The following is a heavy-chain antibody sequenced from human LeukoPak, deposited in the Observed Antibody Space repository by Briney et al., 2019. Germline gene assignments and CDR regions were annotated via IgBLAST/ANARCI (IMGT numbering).Heavy chain of an antibody. CDR2: IIPILGIA. CDR1: GGTFSSYA. V-gene: IGHV1-69*04. CDR3: ASSSSSWYSGWFDP. J-gene: IGHJ5*02. D-gene: IGHD6-13*01. Sequence: SVKVSCKASGGTFSSYAISWVRQARGQGLEWMGRIIPILGIANYAQKFQGRVTITADKSTSTAYMELSSLRSEDTAVYYCASSSSSWYSGWFDPWGQGTLVTVSS.